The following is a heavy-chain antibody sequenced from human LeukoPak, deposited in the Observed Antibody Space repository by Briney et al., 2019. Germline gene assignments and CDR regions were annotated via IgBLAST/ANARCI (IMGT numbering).Heavy chain of an antibody. CDR2: ISANGQAT. D-gene: IGHD2-15*01. CDR3: AKMRPRYCSGGSCDVDWFDP. Sequence: PGGSLRLSCAGSGFAFGTYAMSWVRQAPGMGLEWVSSISANGQATYYADSVEGRFTISRDNSKSTLYLQLNSLRAEDTAVYYCAKMRPRYCSGGSCDVDWFDPWGQGTLVTVSS. V-gene: IGHV3-23*01. J-gene: IGHJ5*02. CDR1: GFAFGTYA.